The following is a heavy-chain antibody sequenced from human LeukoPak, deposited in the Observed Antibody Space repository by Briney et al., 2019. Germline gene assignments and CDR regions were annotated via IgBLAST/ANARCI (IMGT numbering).Heavy chain of an antibody. V-gene: IGHV4-34*01. J-gene: IGHJ4*02. CDR2: INHSGST. D-gene: IGHD2-2*01. Sequence: SETLSLTCAVYGGSFSGYYWSWIRQPPGKGLEWIGEINHSGSTNYNPSLKSRVTISVDTSKNQFSLKLSSVTAADTAVYYCARGSTVVPAAPDYWGQGTLVTVSP. CDR3: ARGSTVVPAAPDY. CDR1: GGSFSGYY.